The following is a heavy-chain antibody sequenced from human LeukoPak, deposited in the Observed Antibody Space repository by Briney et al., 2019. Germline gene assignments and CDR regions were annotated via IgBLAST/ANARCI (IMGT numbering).Heavy chain of an antibody. CDR2: IKHDGSEK. D-gene: IGHD3-10*01. J-gene: IGHJ4*02. V-gene: IGHV3-7*04. CDR1: GFTFTTYR. Sequence: PGGALRLSCAASGFTFTTYRMEWVRQAPGKGLEWVANIKHDGSEKYYVDSVKGRFTISRDNAKNSLYLQMNSLRGEDTAVYYCARDRDYYNYFEYWGQGTLVTVSS. CDR3: ARDRDYYNYFEY.